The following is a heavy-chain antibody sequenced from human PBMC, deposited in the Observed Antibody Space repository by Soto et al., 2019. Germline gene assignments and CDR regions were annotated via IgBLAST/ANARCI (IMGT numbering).Heavy chain of an antibody. CDR2: IIPIFGTA. CDR3: ARDRESGSYPSWFDP. V-gene: IGHV1-69*13. Sequence: ASVKVSCKASGGTFSSYAISWVRQAPGQGLEWMGGIIPIFGTANYAQKFQGRVTITADESTSTAYMELSSLRSEDTAVYYCARDRESGSYPSWFDPWGQGTLVTVSS. CDR1: GGTFSSYA. J-gene: IGHJ5*02. D-gene: IGHD1-26*01.